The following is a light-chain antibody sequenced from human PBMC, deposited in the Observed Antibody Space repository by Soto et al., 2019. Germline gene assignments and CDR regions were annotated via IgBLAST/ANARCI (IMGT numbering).Light chain of an antibody. CDR1: QGISSY. CDR3: QQLNSYLVT. Sequence: DIQLTQSPSFLSASVGDRVTITCRASQGISSYLAWYQQKPGKAPKLLIYAASTLQSGVPSRFSGSGSGTAFSLTSSSLQPEDFATYYCQQLNSYLVTFGGGTKVEIK. J-gene: IGKJ4*01. CDR2: AAS. V-gene: IGKV1-9*01.